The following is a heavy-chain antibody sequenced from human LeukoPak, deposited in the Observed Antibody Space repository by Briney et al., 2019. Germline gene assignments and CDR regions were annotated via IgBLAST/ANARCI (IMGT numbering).Heavy chain of an antibody. CDR2: INHSGST. CDR3: ATRAGYSDFDY. D-gene: IGHD5-18*01. J-gene: IGHJ4*02. Sequence: PSETLSLTCAVYGGSFSGYYWSWIRQPPGKGLEWIGEINHSGSTNYNPSLKSRVTISVDTSKNQFSLKLSSVTAADTAVYYCATRAGYSDFDYWGQGTLVTASS. V-gene: IGHV4-34*01. CDR1: GGSFSGYY.